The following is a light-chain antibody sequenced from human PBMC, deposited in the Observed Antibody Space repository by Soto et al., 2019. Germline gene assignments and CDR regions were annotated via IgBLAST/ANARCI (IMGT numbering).Light chain of an antibody. CDR3: QSYDSRLSVV. J-gene: IGLJ2*01. CDR1: SSNIGAGYD. CDR2: GNS. V-gene: IGLV1-40*01. Sequence: QSVLTQPPSVPGAPGQRVTISCTGSSSNIGAGYDVHWYKQLPGTAPKLLIYGNSNRPSGVPDRFSGSKSGTSASLAITGLQAEVEADYYCQSYDSRLSVVFGGGTKLTVL.